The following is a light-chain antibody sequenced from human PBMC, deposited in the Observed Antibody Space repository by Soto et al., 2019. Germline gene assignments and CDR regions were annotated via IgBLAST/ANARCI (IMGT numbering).Light chain of an antibody. J-gene: IGKJ2*01. CDR3: HHYGSSPNT. Sequence: EIVMTQSPATLSVSPGERATLSCRASQSVSSNLAWYQQTPGQAPRLLIYGASTRATGIPARFSGSGSGTDFTLTISRLEPEDFAVYYCHHYGSSPNTFGQGTKLEIK. CDR2: GAS. CDR1: QSVSSN. V-gene: IGKV3-15*01.